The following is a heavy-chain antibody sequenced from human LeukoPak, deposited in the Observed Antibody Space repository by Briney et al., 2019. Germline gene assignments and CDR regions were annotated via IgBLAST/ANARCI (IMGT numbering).Heavy chain of an antibody. Sequence: PGGSLRLSCAASGFTFSDYYMSWIRQAPGKGLEWVSYISSSGSTIYYADSVKGRFTISRDNAKKSLYLQMSSLRPEDTAVYYCARHLSGVTGYTYGRGIDYWGQGTLVTVSS. CDR2: ISSSGSTI. CDR3: ARHLSGVTGYTYGRGIDY. D-gene: IGHD5-18*01. J-gene: IGHJ4*02. CDR1: GFTFSDYY. V-gene: IGHV3-11*04.